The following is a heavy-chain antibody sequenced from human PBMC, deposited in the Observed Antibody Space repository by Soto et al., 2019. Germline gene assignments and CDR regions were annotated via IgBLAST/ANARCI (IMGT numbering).Heavy chain of an antibody. J-gene: IGHJ4*01. V-gene: IGHV1-18*01. CDR1: GYTFTSYG. CDR3: ARDEDYYDSSGYCPSDF. CDR2: ISAYNGNT. D-gene: IGHD3-22*01. Sequence: AAVNVSCKASGYTFTSYGISWVRQAPGQGLELMGWISAYNGNTNYAQKLQGRVTITTXXXXXXAXMELXXXRTDDTAVYYCARDEDYYDSSGYCPSDFWG.